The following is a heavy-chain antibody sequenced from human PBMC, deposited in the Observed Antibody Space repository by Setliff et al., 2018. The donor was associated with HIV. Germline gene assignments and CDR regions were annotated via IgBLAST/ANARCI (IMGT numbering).Heavy chain of an antibody. Sequence: SETLSLTCAVYGGSFSAYHWSWIRQTPGKGLEWLGEINHSGSTAYNLALESRVSMSIDTSKNQFSLKLTSVTAADTAIYYCARGRDFTGSWFRPFYLDFWGHGNLVTVSS. D-gene: IGHD3-10*01. V-gene: IGHV4-34*01. CDR3: ARGRDFTGSWFRPFYLDF. J-gene: IGHJ4*01. CDR2: INHSGST. CDR1: GGSFSAYH.